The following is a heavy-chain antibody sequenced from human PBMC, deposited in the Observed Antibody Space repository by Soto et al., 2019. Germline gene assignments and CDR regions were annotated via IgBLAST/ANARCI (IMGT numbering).Heavy chain of an antibody. D-gene: IGHD6-19*01. V-gene: IGHV3-30*18. J-gene: IGHJ6*02. Sequence: PGGSLRLSCAASGFTFSSYGMHWVRQAPGKGLEWVAVISYDGSNKYYADSVKGRFTISRDNSKNTLYLQMNSLRAEDTAVYYCAKDKQWLALQHYYYGMDVWGQGTTVTVSS. CDR1: GFTFSSYG. CDR3: AKDKQWLALQHYYYGMDV. CDR2: ISYDGSNK.